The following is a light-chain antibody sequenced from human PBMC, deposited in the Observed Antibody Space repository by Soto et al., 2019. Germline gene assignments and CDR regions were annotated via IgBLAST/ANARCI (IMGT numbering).Light chain of an antibody. J-gene: IGKJ5*01. Sequence: DIQMTQCPSSLSASVGDRVTITCQARQNINNYLNWYQQKPGRAPKLLIYDASNLEAGVPSRFRGSGSGTDFTFTISRLQPEDIATYYCQQYENLPTFGQGTLLEIK. V-gene: IGKV1-33*01. CDR3: QQYENLPT. CDR2: DAS. CDR1: QNINNY.